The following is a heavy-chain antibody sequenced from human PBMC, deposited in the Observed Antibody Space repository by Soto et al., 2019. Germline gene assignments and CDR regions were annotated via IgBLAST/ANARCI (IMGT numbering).Heavy chain of an antibody. CDR1: GGLFSSYP. V-gene: IGHV1-69*01. CDR2: IIPVFQTA. Sequence: QEQLVQSGAEVKKPGSSVKVSCKASGGLFSSYPISWVRQVPGQGLEWMGGIIPVFQTAYYTQRFQGRVTITADESTNTAYMELSSLRSEDTAIYYCARGGIHFADSSGHAFDSWGQGTLISVTS. J-gene: IGHJ4*02. CDR3: ARGGIHFADSSGHAFDS. D-gene: IGHD3-22*01.